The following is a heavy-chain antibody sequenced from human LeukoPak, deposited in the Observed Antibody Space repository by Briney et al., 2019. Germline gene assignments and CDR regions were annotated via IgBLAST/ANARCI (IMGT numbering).Heavy chain of an antibody. CDR3: VKDRGGTYYFDF. V-gene: IGHV3-30*02. CDR1: GFTFSSSG. CDR2: IRYDGSTK. J-gene: IGHJ4*02. Sequence: GGSLILSCAASGFTFSSSGMHWVRQAPGKGLEWVTFIRYDGSTKSYADSVKGRFTISRDNSKNTLYLQMDSLRAEDTAVYYCVKDRGGTYYFDFWGQGTPVTVSS. D-gene: IGHD1-26*01.